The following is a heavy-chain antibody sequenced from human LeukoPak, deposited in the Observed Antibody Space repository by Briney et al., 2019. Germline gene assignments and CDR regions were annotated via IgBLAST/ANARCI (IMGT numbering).Heavy chain of an antibody. CDR1: GFTLDDYG. Sequence: PGGSLRLSCAASGFTLDDYGLSWVRQAPGKGLEWVSGINWNGGSTGYADSVKGRFTISRDNAKNSLYLQMNSLRAEDTALYYCARVTYYDSLYYFDYWGQGTLVTVSS. CDR2: INWNGGST. D-gene: IGHD5-12*01. V-gene: IGHV3-20*04. J-gene: IGHJ4*02. CDR3: ARVTYYDSLYYFDY.